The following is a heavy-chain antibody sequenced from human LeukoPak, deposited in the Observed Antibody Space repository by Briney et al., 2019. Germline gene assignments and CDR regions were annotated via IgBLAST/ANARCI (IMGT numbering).Heavy chain of an antibody. CDR3: ARAGGRLGSYYNRD. CDR1: GGSISSGSYY. V-gene: IGHV4-61*02. D-gene: IGHD1-26*01. CDR2: IYTSGST. J-gene: IGHJ1*01. Sequence: KASETLSLTCTVSGGSISSGSYYWSWIRQPAGKGLEWIGRIYTSGSTNHNPSLKSRVTISVDTSKNQFSLKLSSVTAADTAVYYCARAGGRLGSYYNRDWGQGTLVTVSS.